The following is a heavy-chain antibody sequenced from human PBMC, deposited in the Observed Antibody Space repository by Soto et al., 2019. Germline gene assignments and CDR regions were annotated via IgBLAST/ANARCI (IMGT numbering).Heavy chain of an antibody. CDR3: VPSNWFDP. Sequence: LEILSLTCTVSGGSISSSSYYWGWIRQPPGKGLEWIGSIYYSGSTYYNPSLKSRVTISVDTSKNQFSLKLSSVTAADTAVYYCVPSNWFDPWGQGTLVTVSS. CDR2: IYYSGST. J-gene: IGHJ5*02. CDR1: GGSISSSSYY. V-gene: IGHV4-39*01.